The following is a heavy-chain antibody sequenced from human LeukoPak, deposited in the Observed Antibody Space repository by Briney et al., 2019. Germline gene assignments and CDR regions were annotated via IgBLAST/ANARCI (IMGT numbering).Heavy chain of an antibody. V-gene: IGHV3-23*01. CDR1: GFAFSTFA. Sequence: GGSLRLSCAASGFAFSTFAMSWVRQAPGKGLEWVSAISGSGGSTYYADSVKGRFTISRDNSKNTLYLQMNSLRAEDTAVYYCAKDKNTAAGTRDYWGQGTLVTVSS. D-gene: IGHD6-13*01. J-gene: IGHJ4*02. CDR2: ISGSGGST. CDR3: AKDKNTAAGTRDY.